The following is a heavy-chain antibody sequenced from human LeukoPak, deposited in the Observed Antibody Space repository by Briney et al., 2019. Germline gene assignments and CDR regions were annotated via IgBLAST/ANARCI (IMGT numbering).Heavy chain of an antibody. CDR2: ISYDGGNK. V-gene: IGHV3-30*04. CDR3: ARVRGQYYYDSSGYNHLFDY. CDR1: GFTFSSYA. J-gene: IGHJ4*02. D-gene: IGHD3-22*01. Sequence: PGGSLRLSCAAPGFTFSSYAMHWVRQAPGKGLEWVAVISYDGGNKYYADSVKGRFTISRDNSKNTLYLQMNSLSAEDTAVYYCARVRGQYYYDSSGYNHLFDYWGQGTLVTVSS.